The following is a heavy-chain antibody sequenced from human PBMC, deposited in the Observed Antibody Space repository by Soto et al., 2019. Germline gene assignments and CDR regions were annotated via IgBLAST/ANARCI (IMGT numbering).Heavy chain of an antibody. V-gene: IGHV1-69*13. CDR1: GGTFSSYA. Sequence: SVKVSCKASGGTFSSYAISWVRQAPGQGLEWMGGIIPIFGTANYAQKSQGRVTITADESTSTAYMELSSLRSEDTAVYYCASRTYYDFWSGYSPHYYYGMDVWGQGTTVTVSS. CDR2: IIPIFGTA. CDR3: ASRTYYDFWSGYSPHYYYGMDV. J-gene: IGHJ6*02. D-gene: IGHD3-3*01.